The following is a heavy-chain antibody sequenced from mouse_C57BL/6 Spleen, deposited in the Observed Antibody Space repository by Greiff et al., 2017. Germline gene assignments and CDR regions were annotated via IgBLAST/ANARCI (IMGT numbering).Heavy chain of an antibody. J-gene: IGHJ2*01. V-gene: IGHV1-82*01. CDR3: ARWGTTVVAPYYFDY. CDR1: GYAFSSSW. Sequence: QVQLQQSGPELVKPRASVKISCKASGYAFSSSWMNWVKQRPGKGLEWIGRIYPGDGDTNYNGKFKGKATLTADKSSSTAYMQLSSLTSEDSAVYFCARWGTTVVAPYYFDYWGQGTTLTVSS. CDR2: IYPGDGDT. D-gene: IGHD1-1*01.